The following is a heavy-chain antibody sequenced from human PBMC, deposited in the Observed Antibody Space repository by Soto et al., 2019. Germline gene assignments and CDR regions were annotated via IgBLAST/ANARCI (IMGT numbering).Heavy chain of an antibody. J-gene: IGHJ4*02. CDR3: NTVIAPSGTFIPL. D-gene: IGHD6-13*01. V-gene: IGHV3-15*01. CDR1: GFAFSYAC. CDR2: IKSKTDGGTT. Sequence: XVALRLSCEASGFAFSYACMSGVRQAPGKGLEWVGRIKSKTDGGTTDYAAPVKGRFTISRDDSENTLYLQINSLKTEDTAVYYCNTVIAPSGTFIPLWGQGTLVTVSS.